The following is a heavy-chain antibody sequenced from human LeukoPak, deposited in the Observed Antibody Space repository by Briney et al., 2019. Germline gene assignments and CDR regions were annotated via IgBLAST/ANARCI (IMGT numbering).Heavy chain of an antibody. V-gene: IGHV3-48*03. CDR2: ISSSGSTI. Sequence: GGSLRLSCAASGFTFSSYEMNWVRQAPGKGLEWVSYISSSGSTIYYADSVKGRFTISRDNAKNSLYLQMNSLRAEDTAVYYCARSGVAGTYDFDYWGQGTLVTVSS. D-gene: IGHD6-19*01. CDR3: ARSGVAGTYDFDY. CDR1: GFTFSSYE. J-gene: IGHJ4*02.